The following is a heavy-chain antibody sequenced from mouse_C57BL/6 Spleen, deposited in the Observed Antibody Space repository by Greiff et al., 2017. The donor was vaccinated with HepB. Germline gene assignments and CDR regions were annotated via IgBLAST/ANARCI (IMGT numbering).Heavy chain of an antibody. CDR1: GYAFSSYW. V-gene: IGHV1-80*01. J-gene: IGHJ1*03. Sequence: VQLVESGAELVKPGASVKISCKASGYAFSSYWMNWVKQRPGKGLEWIGQIYPGDGDTNYNGKFKGKATLTADRSSSTAYMQLSSLTSEDSAVYFCARYPLLLYWYFDVWGTGTTVTVSS. CDR3: ARYPLLLYWYFDV. CDR2: IYPGDGDT. D-gene: IGHD1-1*01.